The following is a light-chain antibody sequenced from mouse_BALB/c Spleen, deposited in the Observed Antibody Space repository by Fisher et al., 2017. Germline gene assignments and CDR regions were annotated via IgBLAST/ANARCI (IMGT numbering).Light chain of an antibody. CDR3: QQRSSYPIFT. V-gene: IGKV4-57*01. CDR1: SSVSY. CDR2: STS. Sequence: IVMTQTTAIMSASPGEKVTITCSASSSVSYMHWFQQKPGTSPKLWIYSTSNLASGVPARFSGSGSGTSYSLTISRMEAEDAATYYCQQRSSYPIFTFGSGTKLEIK. J-gene: IGKJ4*01.